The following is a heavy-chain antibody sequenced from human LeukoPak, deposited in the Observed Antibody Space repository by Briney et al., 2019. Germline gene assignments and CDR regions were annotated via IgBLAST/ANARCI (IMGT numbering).Heavy chain of an antibody. CDR1: GGTFSSYA. J-gene: IGHJ4*02. V-gene: IGHV1-69*04. Sequence: GASVKVSCKASGGTFSSYAISWVRQAPGQGLEWMGRIIPILGIANYAQKFQGRVTITADKSTSTAYMELSSLRSEDTAVYYCAREVPANYYDSSGYFGYWSQGTLVTVSS. CDR2: IIPILGIA. D-gene: IGHD3-22*01. CDR3: AREVPANYYDSSGYFGY.